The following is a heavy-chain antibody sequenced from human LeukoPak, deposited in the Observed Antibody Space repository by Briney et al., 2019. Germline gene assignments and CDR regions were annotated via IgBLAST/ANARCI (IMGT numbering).Heavy chain of an antibody. CDR2: IKEDGSVR. CDR1: GFTFSRHL. D-gene: IGHD6-6*01. V-gene: IGHV3-7*01. CDR3: LAESSTSYEGY. J-gene: IGHJ4*02. Sequence: GGSLRLSCAASGFTFSRHLMDWVRQAPGKGLEWVANIKEDGSVRQYVDSVKGRFTISRDNAKNSLYLQMNSLRAEDTAVYYCLAESSTSYEGYWGQGPLVTVSS.